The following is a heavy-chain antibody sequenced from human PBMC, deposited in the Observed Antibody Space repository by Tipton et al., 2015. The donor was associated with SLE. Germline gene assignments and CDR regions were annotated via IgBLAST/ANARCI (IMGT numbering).Heavy chain of an antibody. Sequence: TLSLTCTVSGGSISSGSYYWSWVRQPAGKGLEWIGHIYTSGSTNYNPSLKSRVTISVDTSKNQFSLKLSSVTAADTAVYYCARDPRGSSRGYFDLRGRGTLATVSS. D-gene: IGHD1-26*01. CDR1: GGSISSGSYY. CDR3: ARDPRGSSRGYFDL. CDR2: IYTSGST. J-gene: IGHJ2*01. V-gene: IGHV4-61*09.